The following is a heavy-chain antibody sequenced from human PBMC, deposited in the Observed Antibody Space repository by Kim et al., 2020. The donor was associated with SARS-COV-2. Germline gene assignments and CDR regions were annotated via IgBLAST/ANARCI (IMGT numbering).Heavy chain of an antibody. D-gene: IGHD1-1*01. CDR3: ARDIELEPGMNIDY. V-gene: IGHV3-33*01. Sequence: ADSVKGRFTISRDNSKNTLYLQMNSLRAEDTAVYYCARDIELEPGMNIDYWGQGTLVTVSS. J-gene: IGHJ4*02.